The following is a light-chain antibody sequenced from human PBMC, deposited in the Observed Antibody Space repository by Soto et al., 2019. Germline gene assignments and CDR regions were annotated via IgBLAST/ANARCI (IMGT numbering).Light chain of an antibody. Sequence: ALTQPPSASGSPGQSVTISCTGTNSDVGGYNYVSWYQQYPGKAPRLIIYEVSERPSGVPDRFSGSKSGNTASLTVSGLQTADEADYYCSSYAGSNWYVFGTGTKVTVL. CDR1: NSDVGGYNY. J-gene: IGLJ1*01. CDR2: EVS. CDR3: SSYAGSNWYV. V-gene: IGLV2-8*01.